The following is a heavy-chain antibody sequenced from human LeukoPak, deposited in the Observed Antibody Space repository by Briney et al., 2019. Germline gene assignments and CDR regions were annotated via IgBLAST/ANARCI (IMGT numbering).Heavy chain of an antibody. V-gene: IGHV1-46*01. CDR3: ARGGMDIVVVTAIFPPYYYYMDV. Sequence: GASVKVSCKASGYTFTSYYMHWVRQAPGQGLEWMGIINPSGGSTSYAQKFQGRVTMTRDTSTSTVYMELSSLSSEDTAVYYCARGGMDIVVVTAIFPPYYYYMDVWGKGTTVTISS. CDR1: GYTFTSYY. J-gene: IGHJ6*03. D-gene: IGHD2-21*02. CDR2: INPSGGST.